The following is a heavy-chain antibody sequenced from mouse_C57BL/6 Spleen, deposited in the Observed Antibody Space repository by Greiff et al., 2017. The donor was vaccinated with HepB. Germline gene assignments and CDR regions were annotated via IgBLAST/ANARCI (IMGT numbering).Heavy chain of an antibody. CDR3: TTMATTGFAY. D-gene: IGHD2-2*01. V-gene: IGHV14-4*01. J-gene: IGHJ3*01. CDR1: GFNIKDDY. CDR2: IDPENGDT. Sequence: EVQLQQSGAELVRPGASVKLSCTASGFNIKDDYMHWVKQRPEQGLEWIGWIDPENGDTESASKFQGKATITADTSSNTAYLQLSSLTSEDTAVYYCTTMATTGFAYWGQGTLVTVSA.